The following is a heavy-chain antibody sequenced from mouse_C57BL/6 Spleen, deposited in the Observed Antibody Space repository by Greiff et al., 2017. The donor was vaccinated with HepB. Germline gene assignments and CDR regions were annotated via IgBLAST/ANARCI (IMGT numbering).Heavy chain of an antibody. V-gene: IGHV14-2*01. D-gene: IGHD3-2*02. CDR3: ASLDSSGYVAWFAY. CDR1: GFNIKDYY. CDR2: IDPEDGET. Sequence: EVKLQESGAELVKPGASVKLSCTASGFNIKDYYMHWVKQRTEQGLEWIGRIDPEDGETKYAPKFQGKATITADTSSNTAYLQLSSLTSEDTAVYYCASLDSSGYVAWFAYWGQGTLVTVSA. J-gene: IGHJ3*01.